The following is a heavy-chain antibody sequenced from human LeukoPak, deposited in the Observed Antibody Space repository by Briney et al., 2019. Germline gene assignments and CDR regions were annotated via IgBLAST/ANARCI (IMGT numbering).Heavy chain of an antibody. CDR2: ISGSGGST. D-gene: IGHD2-15*01. V-gene: IGHV3-23*01. CDR3: AKVRGGYCSGGSCGYFDY. CDR1: GFTFSSYA. Sequence: GGSLRLSCAASGFTFSSYAMSWVRQAPGKGLEGVSAISGSGGSTYYADSVKGRCTISRDNSKNTLYLQMNSLRADHTAVYYCAKVRGGYCSGGSCGYFDYWGQGTLVPVSS. J-gene: IGHJ4*02.